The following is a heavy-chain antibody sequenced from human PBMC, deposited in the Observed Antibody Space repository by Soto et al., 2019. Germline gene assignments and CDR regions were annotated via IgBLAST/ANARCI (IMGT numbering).Heavy chain of an antibody. CDR1: GFIFSGYG. V-gene: IGHV3-30*18. CDR3: AKAPRMIAFCGLDV. CDR2: ISHDESDK. D-gene: IGHD2-21*01. J-gene: IGHJ6*02. Sequence: QVQLVESGGGVVQPGTSLRLSCAASGFIFSGYGMHWVRQAPGKGLEWVAAISHDESDKDYADSVKGRFTISRDNSKNTLYLQMNSLRDEDTAVYYGAKAPRMIAFCGLDVLGQGTTVIVSS.